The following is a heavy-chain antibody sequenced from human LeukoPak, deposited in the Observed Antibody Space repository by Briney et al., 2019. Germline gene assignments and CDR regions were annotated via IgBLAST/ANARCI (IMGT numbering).Heavy chain of an antibody. Sequence: PSETLSLTCAVYGESLSGYYWSWIRQPPGKGLEWIGEINHSGSTNYNPSLKSRVTISVDTSKNQFSLKLSSVTAADTAVYYCARPFPRASFRYWGQGTLVTVSS. J-gene: IGHJ4*02. V-gene: IGHV4-34*01. CDR3: ARPFPRASFRY. CDR2: INHSGST. CDR1: GESLSGYY. D-gene: IGHD2/OR15-2a*01.